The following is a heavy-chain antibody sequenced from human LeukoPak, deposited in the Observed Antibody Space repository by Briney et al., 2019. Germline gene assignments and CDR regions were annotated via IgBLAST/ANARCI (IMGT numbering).Heavy chain of an antibody. CDR3: ARRPRRHPYLPYYYERNWFDP. D-gene: IGHD3-22*01. Sequence: TSETLSLTCAVYGGSFSGYYWSWIRQPPGKGLEWIGEINHSGSTNYNPSLKSRVTISVDTSKNQFSLKLSSVTAADTAVYYCARRPRRHPYLPYYYERNWFDPWGQGTLVTVSS. J-gene: IGHJ5*02. V-gene: IGHV4-34*01. CDR2: INHSGST. CDR1: GGSFSGYY.